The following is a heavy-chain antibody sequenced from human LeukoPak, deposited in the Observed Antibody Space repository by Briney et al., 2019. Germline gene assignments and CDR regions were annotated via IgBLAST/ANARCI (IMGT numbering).Heavy chain of an antibody. D-gene: IGHD2-21*02. Sequence: GGSLRLSCAASRFTFNSYAMSWVRQAPGKGLEWVSVIGGSNGITFYVGSVKGRFTISRDNSKDTLYLQMNSLRAEDTAVYYCARNENSDWGYFDYWGQGTLVTVSS. CDR2: IGGSNGIT. J-gene: IGHJ4*02. V-gene: IGHV3-23*01. CDR3: ARNENSDWGYFDY. CDR1: RFTFNSYA.